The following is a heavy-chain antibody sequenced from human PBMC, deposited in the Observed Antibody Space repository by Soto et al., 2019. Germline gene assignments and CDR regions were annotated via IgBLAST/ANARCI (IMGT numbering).Heavy chain of an antibody. CDR1: GGSVKSPSHY. V-gene: IGHV4-61*03. CDR2: VYYIGTT. Sequence: QVQLKESGPRLVRPSETLSLTCRVSGGSVKSPSHYWSWIRQSPGKGLEWIGNVYYIGTTDYNPSLENRVTILVDRSDNHFSLKLRSVTVDDTAVYYCARNASGRGWFDPWGQGVPVTVSS. CDR3: ARNASGRGWFDP. J-gene: IGHJ5*02. D-gene: IGHD3-10*01.